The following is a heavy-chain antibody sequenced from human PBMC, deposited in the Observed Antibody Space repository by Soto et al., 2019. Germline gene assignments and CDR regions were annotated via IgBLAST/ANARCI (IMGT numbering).Heavy chain of an antibody. CDR1: GFTFNNYA. Sequence: EVQLLESGGGLVQPGGSLRLSCAASGFTFNNYAMNWVRQAPGKGLEWVSALSGSGGRTYYADSVKGRFTISRDNSKNTLNLQMNSLRAEDTAVYYCAKGQWELLYCDYWGQGTLVTVSS. J-gene: IGHJ4*02. CDR2: LSGSGGRT. CDR3: AKGQWELLYCDY. V-gene: IGHV3-23*01. D-gene: IGHD1-26*01.